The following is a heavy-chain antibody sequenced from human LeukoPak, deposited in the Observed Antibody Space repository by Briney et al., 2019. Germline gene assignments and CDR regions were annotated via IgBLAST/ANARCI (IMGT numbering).Heavy chain of an antibody. D-gene: IGHD3-10*01. CDR3: ASSTVRGVIDLHWFDP. V-gene: IGHV1-69*13. Sequence: SVKVSCKASGYTFTGYYMHWVRQAPGQGLEWMGGIIPIFGTANYAQKFQGRVTITADESTSTAYMELSSLRSEDTAVYYCASSTVRGVIDLHWFDPWGQGTLVTVSS. J-gene: IGHJ5*02. CDR1: GYTFTGYY. CDR2: IIPIFGTA.